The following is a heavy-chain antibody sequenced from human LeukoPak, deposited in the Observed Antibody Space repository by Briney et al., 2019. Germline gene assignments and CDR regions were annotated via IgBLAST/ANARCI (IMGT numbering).Heavy chain of an antibody. D-gene: IGHD5-24*01. CDR3: ARVECELTNGEMATIFIRRVCYFDY. V-gene: IGHV4-38-2*02. Sequence: KSSETLSLTCTVSGYSISSGYYWGWIRQPPGKGLEWIGSIYHSGSTYYNPSLKSRVTISVDTSKNQFSLKLSSVTAADTAVYYCARVECELTNGEMATIFIRRVCYFDYWGQGTLVTVSS. CDR2: IYHSGST. CDR1: GYSISSGYY. J-gene: IGHJ4*02.